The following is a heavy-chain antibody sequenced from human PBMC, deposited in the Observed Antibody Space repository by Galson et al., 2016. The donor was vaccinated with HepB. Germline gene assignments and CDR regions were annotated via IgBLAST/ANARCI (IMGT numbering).Heavy chain of an antibody. CDR2: IYHSEST. Sequence: TLSLTCAVSGGSISSTGYSWSWIRQPPGKGLEWIGYIYHSESTSYNPSLESRVTISIDRSKKQFSLRVSSVTAADTAVYYCARGVRGYSGSDVSWYFDLWGRGSLVTVSS. D-gene: IGHD5-12*01. CDR3: ARGVRGYSGSDVSWYFDL. V-gene: IGHV4-30-2*01. J-gene: IGHJ2*01. CDR1: GGSISSTGYS.